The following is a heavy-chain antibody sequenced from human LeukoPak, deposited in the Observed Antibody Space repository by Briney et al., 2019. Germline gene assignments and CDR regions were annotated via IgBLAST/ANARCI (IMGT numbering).Heavy chain of an antibody. D-gene: IGHD2-2*01. CDR2: ISGSGRT. J-gene: IGHJ4*02. Sequence: GGSLRLSCAASSFTLSSYAMSWVRQAPVKGLEWVAAISGSGRTYYADPVKGRFAISREISKNTLYLQMDSLRAEDTAVYYCAKLPTSTTSGQFDSWGQGTLVTVSS. V-gene: IGHV3-23*01. CDR3: AKLPTSTTSGQFDS. CDR1: SFTLSSYA.